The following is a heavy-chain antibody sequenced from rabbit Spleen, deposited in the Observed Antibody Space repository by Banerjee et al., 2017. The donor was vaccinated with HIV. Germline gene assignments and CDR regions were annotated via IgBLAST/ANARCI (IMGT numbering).Heavy chain of an antibody. CDR1: GFDFSSSDY. D-gene: IGHD4-1*01. J-gene: IGHJ4*01. V-gene: IGHV1S40*01. CDR2: IVGSSSGFT. Sequence: QSLEESGGDLVKPGASLTLTCKASGFDFSSSDYMCWVRQAPGKGLEWISCIVGSSSGFTYSATWAKGRFTCSKTSSTTVTLQMTSLTVADTATYFCARETSSGWGIVSFYFNLWGQGTLVTVS. CDR3: ARETSSGWGIVSFYFNL.